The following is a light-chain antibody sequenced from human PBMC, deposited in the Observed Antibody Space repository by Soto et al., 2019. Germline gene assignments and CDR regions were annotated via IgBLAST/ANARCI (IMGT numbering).Light chain of an antibody. CDR3: QQYDISPFA. V-gene: IGKV3-20*01. Sequence: EIALTQSPGTLSASPGERATLSCRASQSVSSNLAWYQQKPGQAPRLLIYGASSRATGVPDRFSGSGFGTDFTLTISSLEPEDVAVYYCQQYDISPFAFGAGTKVDIK. CDR1: QSVSSN. J-gene: IGKJ3*01. CDR2: GAS.